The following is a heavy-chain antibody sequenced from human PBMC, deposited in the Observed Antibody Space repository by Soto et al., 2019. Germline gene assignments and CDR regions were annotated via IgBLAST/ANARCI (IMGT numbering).Heavy chain of an antibody. CDR2: IDPSDSST. V-gene: IGHV5-10-1*01. D-gene: IGHD2-2*01. CDR3: ARLYCTSATCDSWFDP. Sequence: PGESLKISCKGFGYTFTSFWISWVRQMPGKGLEWMGRIDPSDSSTNYSPSFQGHVSISADKSISTAYLQWSSLKASDTAIYYCARLYCTSATCDSWFDPWGQGTLVTVSS. CDR1: GYTFTSFW. J-gene: IGHJ5*02.